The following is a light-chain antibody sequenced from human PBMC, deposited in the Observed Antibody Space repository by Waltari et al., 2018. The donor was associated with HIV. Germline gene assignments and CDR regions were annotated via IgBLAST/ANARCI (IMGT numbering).Light chain of an antibody. J-gene: IGKJ2*01. CDR2: LGS. Sequence: DIVMTQSPLSLPVTPGEPASISCRSSQSLLHSNGYNYLVWYLQKPGQSPQLLIYLGSNRASGVPDRFSGSGSGTDFTLKISRVEAEDVGVYYCMQALQTSYTFGQGTKLEIK. V-gene: IGKV2-28*01. CDR3: MQALQTSYT. CDR1: QSLLHSNGYNY.